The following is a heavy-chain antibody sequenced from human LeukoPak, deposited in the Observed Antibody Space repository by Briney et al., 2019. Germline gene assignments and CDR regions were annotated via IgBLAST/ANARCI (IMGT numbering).Heavy chain of an antibody. Sequence: PTGGPLRLLCGASGFTFSRYGMNWVRQAPGKGLEWGSYISCSRCTIFYGDSVKGRFTISRDNAKNSLYLQMNSLRDEDTAVYYCARDRAAMGHNWFDPWGQGTLVTVSS. CDR3: ARDRAAMGHNWFDP. J-gene: IGHJ5*02. D-gene: IGHD5-18*01. CDR1: GFTFSRYG. CDR2: ISCSRCTI. V-gene: IGHV3-48*02.